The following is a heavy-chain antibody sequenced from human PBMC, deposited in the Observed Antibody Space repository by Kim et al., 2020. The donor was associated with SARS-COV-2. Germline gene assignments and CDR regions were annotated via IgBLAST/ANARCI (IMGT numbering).Heavy chain of an antibody. CDR1: GYTFTSYD. CDR2: MNPNSGNT. V-gene: IGHV1-8*01. CDR3: ARDTDYYDFWVGVMDV. Sequence: ASVKVSCKASGYTFTSYDINWVRQATGQGLEWMGWMNPNSGNTGYAQKFQGRVTMTRNTSISTAYMELSSLRSEDTAVYYCARDTDYYDFWVGVMDVWGKGTTVTVSS. J-gene: IGHJ6*03. D-gene: IGHD3-3*01.